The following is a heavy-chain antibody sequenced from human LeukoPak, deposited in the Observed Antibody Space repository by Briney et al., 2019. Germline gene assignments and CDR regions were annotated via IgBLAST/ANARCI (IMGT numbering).Heavy chain of an antibody. Sequence: PGGSLRLSCAASGFTFSGYGMPWVRQAPGKGLEWVAFLRYDGSNTYYADSVKGRFTISRDNSKNTLYLQMNSLRAEDTAVYYCAKDSGVGMATTFSILDIWGQGTMVTVSS. CDR3: AKDSGVGMATTFSILDI. D-gene: IGHD5-24*01. CDR2: LRYDGSNT. J-gene: IGHJ3*02. V-gene: IGHV3-30*02. CDR1: GFTFSGYG.